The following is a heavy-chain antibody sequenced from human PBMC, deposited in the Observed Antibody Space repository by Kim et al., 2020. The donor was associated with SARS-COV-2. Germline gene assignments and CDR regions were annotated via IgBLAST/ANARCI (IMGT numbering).Heavy chain of an antibody. CDR1: GGSISSYY. CDR3: ARGVPYSSSWYWDYFDY. V-gene: IGHV4-59*13. D-gene: IGHD6-13*01. Sequence: SETLSLTCTVSGGSISSYYWSWIRQPPGKGLEWIGYIYYSGSTNYNPSLKSRVTISVDTSKNQFSLTLSSVTAADTAVYYCARGVPYSSSWYWDYFDYWGQGTLVTVSS. CDR2: IYYSGST. J-gene: IGHJ4*02.